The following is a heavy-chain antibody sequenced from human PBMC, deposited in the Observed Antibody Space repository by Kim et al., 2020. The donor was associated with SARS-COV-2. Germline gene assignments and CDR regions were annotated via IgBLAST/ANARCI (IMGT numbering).Heavy chain of an antibody. Sequence: RIKSKTDGGTTDYAAPVKGRFTISRDDSKNTLYLQMNSLKTEDTAVYYCTTESVKELRYFDWLLLPFDYWGQGTLVTVSS. J-gene: IGHJ4*02. V-gene: IGHV3-15*01. CDR2: IKSKTDGGTT. CDR3: TTESVKELRYFDWLLLPFDY. D-gene: IGHD3-9*01.